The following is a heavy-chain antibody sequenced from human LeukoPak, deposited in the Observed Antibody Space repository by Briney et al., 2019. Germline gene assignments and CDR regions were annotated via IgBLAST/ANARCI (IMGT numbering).Heavy chain of an antibody. CDR3: ARDLYYYDSSGYYGVYFDY. D-gene: IGHD3-22*01. J-gene: IGHJ4*02. CDR2: IYTSGST. Sequence: KPSETLSLTCTVSGGSISSYYWSWIRQPAGKGLEWIGRIYTSGSTNYNPSLKSRVTMSVDTSKNQFSLQLNSVTPEDTAVYYCARDLYYYDSSGYYGVYFDYWGQGTLVTVSS. V-gene: IGHV4-4*07. CDR1: GGSISSYY.